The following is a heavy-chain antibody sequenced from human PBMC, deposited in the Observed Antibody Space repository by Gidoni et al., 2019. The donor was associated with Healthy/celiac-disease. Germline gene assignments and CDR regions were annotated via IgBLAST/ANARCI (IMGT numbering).Heavy chain of an antibody. J-gene: IGHJ4*02. Sequence: EVQLVESGGGLVQPGRSLRLSCAASGFTFDDYAMHWVRQAPGKGLEWVSGIRWNSGSIGYADSVKGRYTISRDNAKNSLYLQMNSLRAEDTALYYCAKDPTYYYDSSGAYYFDYWGQGTLVTVSS. D-gene: IGHD3-22*01. CDR1: GFTFDDYA. CDR3: AKDPTYYYDSSGAYYFDY. CDR2: IRWNSGSI. V-gene: IGHV3-9*01.